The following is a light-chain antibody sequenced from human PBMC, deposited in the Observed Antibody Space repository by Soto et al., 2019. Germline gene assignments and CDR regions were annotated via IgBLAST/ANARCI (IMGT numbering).Light chain of an antibody. CDR2: GAS. J-gene: IGKJ1*01. CDR3: QQYNNWPGT. V-gene: IGKV3-15*01. Sequence: EIVMTQSPATLSVSPGERVTLSCRASQIVSSNLAWYQQKPGQAPRLLIHGASTRATGIPARFSGSGSGTEFTLTISSLQSEDFAVYYCQQYNNWPGTFGQGTKVEI. CDR1: QIVSSN.